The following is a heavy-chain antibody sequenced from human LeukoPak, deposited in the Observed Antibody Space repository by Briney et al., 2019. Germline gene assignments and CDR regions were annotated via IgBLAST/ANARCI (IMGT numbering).Heavy chain of an antibody. D-gene: IGHD1-1*01. V-gene: IGHV3-21*01. Sequence: GGSLRLFCAASEFTFSTYHMHWVRQAPGKGLEWVSSLSSGSSSFIYYADSVKGRFTISRDNAKNSLYLQVNSLRADDTAVYYCARGTYWSPLDFDYWGQGTLVTVSS. CDR1: EFTFSTYH. CDR2: LSSGSSSFI. J-gene: IGHJ4*02. CDR3: ARGTYWSPLDFDY.